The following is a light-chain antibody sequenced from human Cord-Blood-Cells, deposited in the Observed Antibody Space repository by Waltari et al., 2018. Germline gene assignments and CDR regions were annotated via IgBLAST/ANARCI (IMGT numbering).Light chain of an antibody. CDR2: DAS. Sequence: AIQLTKSPSSLSASVGDRVTITCRASQGISSALAWYQQKPGKAPKLLIYDASSLDSGIPARFSGSGSGTDFTLTISSLQPEDFATYYCQQFNNYPITFGQGTRLEIK. V-gene: IGKV1D-13*01. CDR1: QGISSA. J-gene: IGKJ5*01. CDR3: QQFNNYPIT.